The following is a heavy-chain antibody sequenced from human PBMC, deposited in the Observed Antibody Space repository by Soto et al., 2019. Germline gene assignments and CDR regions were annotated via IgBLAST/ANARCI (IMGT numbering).Heavy chain of an antibody. CDR2: FDPEDGET. D-gene: IGHD3-9*01. CDR3: ATRKLRYFDWETYYFDY. V-gene: IGHV1-24*01. CDR1: GYTLTELS. Sequence: SVKVSCKVSGYTLTELSMHWVRQAPGKGFEWMGGFDPEDGETIYAQKFQGRVTMTEDTSTDTAYMELSSLRSEDTAVYYCATRKLRYFDWETYYFDYWGQGTLVTVSS. J-gene: IGHJ4*02.